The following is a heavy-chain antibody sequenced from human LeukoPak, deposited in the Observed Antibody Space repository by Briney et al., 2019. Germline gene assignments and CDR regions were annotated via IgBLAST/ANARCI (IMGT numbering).Heavy chain of an antibody. Sequence: GGPLRLSCAASGFTFSSYWMSWVRQAPGKGLEWVANIKQDGSEKCYVDSVKGRFTISRDNAKNSLYLQMNSLRAEDTAVYYCARDFALLRGDYWGQGTLVTVSS. V-gene: IGHV3-7*03. CDR2: IKQDGSEK. CDR3: ARDFALLRGDY. D-gene: IGHD2-15*01. J-gene: IGHJ4*02. CDR1: GFTFSSYW.